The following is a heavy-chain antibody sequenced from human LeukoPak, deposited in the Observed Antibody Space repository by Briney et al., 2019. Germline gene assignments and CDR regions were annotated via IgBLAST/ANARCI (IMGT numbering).Heavy chain of an antibody. Sequence: GGSLRLSCAASGFTFNNYAMHWVRQAPGKGLEWVAVISYDGSYKYYADSVKGRFTISRDNSKNTLYLQMNSLRAEDTAVYYCARDLLYNNSPGLEYWGQGTLVTVSS. D-gene: IGHD3-10*01. J-gene: IGHJ4*02. CDR1: GFTFNNYA. CDR2: ISYDGSYK. V-gene: IGHV3-30*04. CDR3: ARDLLYNNSPGLEY.